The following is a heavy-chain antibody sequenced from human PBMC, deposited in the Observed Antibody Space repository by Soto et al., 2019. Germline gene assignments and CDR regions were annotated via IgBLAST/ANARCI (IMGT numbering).Heavy chain of an antibody. CDR2: IYYSGST. V-gene: IGHV4-59*01. CDR3: ARSEYSSSWGQGAPFDY. Sequence: SETLSLTCTVSGGSISSYYWSWIRQPPGKGLEGIGYIYYSGSTNYNPALKSRVTISVDTSKNQFSLKLSSVTAADTAVYYCARSEYSSSWGQGAPFDYWGQGTLVTVSS. D-gene: IGHD6-13*01. CDR1: GGSISSYY. J-gene: IGHJ4*02.